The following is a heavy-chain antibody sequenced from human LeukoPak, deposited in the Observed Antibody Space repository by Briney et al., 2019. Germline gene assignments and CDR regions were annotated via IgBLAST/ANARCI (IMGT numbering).Heavy chain of an antibody. D-gene: IGHD2-2*01. Sequence: GGSLRLSCAASGFTFSSYAMSWVRQAPGKGLEWVSAISGSGGSTYYADSVKGRFTISRDNSKNTLYLQMNSLRAEDTAVYYCAREDIVVVPAVHDYGDGHDAFDIWGQGTMVTVSS. CDR1: GFTFSSYA. J-gene: IGHJ3*02. CDR2: ISGSGGST. CDR3: AREDIVVVPAVHDYGDGHDAFDI. V-gene: IGHV3-23*01.